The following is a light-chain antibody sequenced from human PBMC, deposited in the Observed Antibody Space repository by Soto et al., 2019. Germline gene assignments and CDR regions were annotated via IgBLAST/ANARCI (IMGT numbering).Light chain of an antibody. Sequence: QSALTQPRSVSGSPGQSVTISCTGTSSDVGGYNYVSWYQQHPGKAPKFMIYDVTKRPSGVPDRFSGSKSGNTASLTISGLQAEDEADYYCCSYAGSSTSVVFGGGTKLTVL. V-gene: IGLV2-11*01. CDR1: SSDVGGYNY. CDR3: CSYAGSSTSVV. J-gene: IGLJ2*01. CDR2: DVT.